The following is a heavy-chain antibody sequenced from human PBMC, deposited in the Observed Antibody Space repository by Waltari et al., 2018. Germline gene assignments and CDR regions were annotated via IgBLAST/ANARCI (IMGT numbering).Heavy chain of an antibody. CDR1: GGSFSCSF. Sequence: QVQLQQWGAGLLKPSETLSLTCAVNGGSFSCSFWSWIRQFPGRGLEWIGEMNHSGSYNYSPSLKSRVTLSVDTSNNQFSLRLTSVTAADTAVYYCARGGSPWGSSRRFDYWGQGTLVTVSS. CDR2: MNHSGSY. D-gene: IGHD7-27*01. J-gene: IGHJ4*02. CDR3: ARGGSPWGSSRRFDY. V-gene: IGHV4-34*01.